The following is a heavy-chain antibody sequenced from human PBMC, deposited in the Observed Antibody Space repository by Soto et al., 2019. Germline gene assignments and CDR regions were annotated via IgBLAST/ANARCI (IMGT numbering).Heavy chain of an antibody. Sequence: GGSLRLSCAASGFTFSSYGMHWVRQAPGKGLEWVAVIWYDGSNKYYADSVKGRFTISRDNSKNTLYLQMNSLRAEDTAVYYCARSRYCSSTSCPLHAFDIWGQGTMVTLSS. CDR1: GFTFSSYG. V-gene: IGHV3-33*01. J-gene: IGHJ3*02. CDR3: ARSRYCSSTSCPLHAFDI. CDR2: IWYDGSNK. D-gene: IGHD2-2*01.